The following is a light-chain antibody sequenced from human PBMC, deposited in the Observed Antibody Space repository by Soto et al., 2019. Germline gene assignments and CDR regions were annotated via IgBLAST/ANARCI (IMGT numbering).Light chain of an antibody. CDR3: QQYGSSPLT. CDR1: QSVSSN. J-gene: IGKJ4*01. CDR2: GAS. V-gene: IGKV3-20*01. Sequence: EIVLTQSPGTRSLSRLEGATVGCRASQSVSSNLAWYQQKPGQAPRLLIYGASSRATGIPDRFSGSGSGTDFTLTISRLEPEDFAVYYCQQYGSSPLTFGGGTKVDIK.